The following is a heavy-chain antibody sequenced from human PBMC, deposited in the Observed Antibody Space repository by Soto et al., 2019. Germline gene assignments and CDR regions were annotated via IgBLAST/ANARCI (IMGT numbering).Heavy chain of an antibody. J-gene: IGHJ6*02. CDR3: ARAECSTPNCLTAYYSYGLDV. V-gene: IGHV3-48*03. CDR1: GFTFSNFE. Sequence: GGSLRLSCAASGFTFSNFEMHWVRQAPGKGLEWVSYINTAGSTKYYAESVKGRFTISRDNARNSLFLQMNSLRAEDTAVYYCARAECSTPNCLTAYYSYGLDVWGQGTTVTVS. CDR2: INTAGSTK. D-gene: IGHD2-2*01.